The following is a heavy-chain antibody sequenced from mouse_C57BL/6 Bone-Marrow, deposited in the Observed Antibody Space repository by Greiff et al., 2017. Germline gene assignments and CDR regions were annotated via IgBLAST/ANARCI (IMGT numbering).Heavy chain of an antibody. CDR2: ISSGGDYI. D-gene: IGHD2-5*01. CDR3: TRDSNYWFAY. V-gene: IGHV5-9-1*02. J-gene: IGHJ3*01. Sequence: EVQVVESGEGLVKPGGSLKLSCAASGFTFSSYAMSWVRQTPEKRLEWVAYISSGGDYIYYADTVKGRFTISRDNARNTLYLQMSSLKSEDTAMYYCTRDSNYWFAYWGQGTLVTVSA. CDR1: GFTFSSYA.